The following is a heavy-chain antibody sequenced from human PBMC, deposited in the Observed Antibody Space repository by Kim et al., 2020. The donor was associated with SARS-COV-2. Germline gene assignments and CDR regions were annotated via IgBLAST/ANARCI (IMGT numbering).Heavy chain of an antibody. Sequence: GESLKISCKGSGYSFTSYWISWVRQMPGKGLEWMGRIDPSDSYTNYSPSFQGHVTISADKSISTAYLQWSSLKASDTAMYYCARLGGYGDYDVAWYFDLWGRGTLVTVSS. CDR1: GYSFTSYW. CDR2: IDPSDSYT. V-gene: IGHV5-10-1*01. CDR3: ARLGGYGDYDVAWYFDL. D-gene: IGHD4-17*01. J-gene: IGHJ2*01.